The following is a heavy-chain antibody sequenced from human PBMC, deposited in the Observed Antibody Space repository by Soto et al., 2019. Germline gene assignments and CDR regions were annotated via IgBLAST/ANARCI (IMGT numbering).Heavy chain of an antibody. J-gene: IGHJ5*02. D-gene: IGHD1-1*01. CDR3: ARDQSWHDLLWWFDP. CDR2: IHPGGVNI. V-gene: IGHV1-46*03. CDR1: GYSFTSHY. Sequence: QVHLVQSGAEVKKPGASVKVSCKGIGYSFTSHYMHWVRQAPGQGLEWMGTIHPGGVNIAYAQKFQGRVTMTKDTSTSTVYMELTSLTSVDTAVYYCARDQSWHDLLWWFDPWGQGTLVTVSS.